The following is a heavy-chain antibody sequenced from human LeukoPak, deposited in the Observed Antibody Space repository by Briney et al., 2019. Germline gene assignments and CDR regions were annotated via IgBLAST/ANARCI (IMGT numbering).Heavy chain of an antibody. J-gene: IGHJ4*02. CDR3: ARIPDYYGSGSYSPYYFDY. Sequence: SETLSLTCTVSGGSISSSSYYWGWIRQPPGKGLEWIGSIYYSGSTYYNPSLKSRVTISVDKSKNQFSLELTSVTAADTAVYYCARIPDYYGSGSYSPYYFDYWGQGTLVTVSS. D-gene: IGHD3-10*01. CDR1: GGSISSSSYY. CDR2: IYYSGST. V-gene: IGHV4-39*07.